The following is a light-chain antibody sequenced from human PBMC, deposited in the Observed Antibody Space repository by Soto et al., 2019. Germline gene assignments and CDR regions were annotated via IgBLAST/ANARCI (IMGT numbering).Light chain of an antibody. CDR2: DAS. Sequence: DIQMTQSPSPPSASVGDRVTITCRASQTIRTRLAWYQQKPGKAPKLLIYDASTLDSVVPSRFSGSGSETDFILTISGLQPDDFATYFCQQYTTFSRAFGQGTTVDI. CDR3: QQYTTFSRA. CDR1: QTIRTR. J-gene: IGKJ1*01. V-gene: IGKV1-5*01.